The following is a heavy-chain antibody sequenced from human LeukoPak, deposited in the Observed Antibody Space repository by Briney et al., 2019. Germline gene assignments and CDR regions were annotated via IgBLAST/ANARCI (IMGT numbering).Heavy chain of an antibody. J-gene: IGHJ4*02. D-gene: IGHD3-10*01. Sequence: GGSLRLSCAASGFTFSSYGMHWVRQAPGKGLEWVAFIRYDGSKKYYADSVKGRFTISRDNSKNTLYLQMNSLRAEDTAVYYCAKTIWFGGLKGYFDYWGQGTLVTVSS. CDR1: GFTFSSYG. V-gene: IGHV3-30*02. CDR3: AKTIWFGGLKGYFDY. CDR2: IRYDGSKK.